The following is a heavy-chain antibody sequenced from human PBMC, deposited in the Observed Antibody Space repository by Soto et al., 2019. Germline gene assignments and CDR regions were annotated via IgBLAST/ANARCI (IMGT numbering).Heavy chain of an antibody. CDR1: RWSFSGYF. V-gene: IGHV4-34*01. D-gene: IGHD3-10*01. CDR2: INHSGTT. Sequence: SETLSLTCAIYRWSFSGYFWSWIRQPPGKGLEWIGEINHSGTTNYNPSLKTRVAISVDPSKNQFSLKLSSLTAADTAVYYCARGDLRFQDYWGQGTLVTVSS. CDR3: ARGDLRFQDY. J-gene: IGHJ4*02.